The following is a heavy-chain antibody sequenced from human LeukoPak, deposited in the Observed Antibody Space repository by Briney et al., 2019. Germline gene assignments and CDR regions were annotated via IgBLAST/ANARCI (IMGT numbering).Heavy chain of an antibody. V-gene: IGHV4-39*07. CDR2: IYYSGST. J-gene: IGHJ2*01. Sequence: SETLSLTCTVSGGSISSSSYYWGWIRQPPGKGLEWIGSIYYSGSTYYNPSLKSRVTISVDTSKNQFSLKLSSVTAADTAVYYCARVVVRGVGALWGRGTLVTVSS. CDR1: GGSISSSSYY. D-gene: IGHD3-10*01. CDR3: ARVVVRGVGAL.